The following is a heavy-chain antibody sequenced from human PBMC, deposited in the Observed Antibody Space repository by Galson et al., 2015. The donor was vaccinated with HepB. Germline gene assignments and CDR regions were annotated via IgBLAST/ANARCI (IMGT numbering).Heavy chain of an antibody. V-gene: IGHV3-7*01. D-gene: IGHD7-27*01. CDR2: IKQDGSEK. Sequence: SLRLSCAASGFTVSIYWMTWVRQAPGEGLEWVANIKQDGSEKYYVDSVKGRFTIPRDNAKKLLYLQMNSLRAEDTAVYYCARTGDDYWGQGTLVTVSS. CDR3: ARTGDDY. CDR1: GFTVSIYW. J-gene: IGHJ4*02.